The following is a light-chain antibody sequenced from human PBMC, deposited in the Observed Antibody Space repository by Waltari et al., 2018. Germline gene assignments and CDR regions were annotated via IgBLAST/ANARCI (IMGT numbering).Light chain of an antibody. Sequence: GTSSDVGSYNLVSWYQQHPGKAPKLMIYEVSKRPSGVSNRFSGSKSGNTASLTISGLQAEDEADYYCCSYAGSSTFGVVFGGGTKLTVL. J-gene: IGLJ2*01. CDR3: CSYAGSSTFGVV. CDR2: EVS. CDR1: SSDVGSYNL. V-gene: IGLV2-23*02.